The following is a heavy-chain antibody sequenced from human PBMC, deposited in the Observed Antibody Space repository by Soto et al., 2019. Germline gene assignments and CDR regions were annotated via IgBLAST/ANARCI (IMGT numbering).Heavy chain of an antibody. CDR2: VIPIFGTA. J-gene: IGHJ4*02. CDR3: AREGVSSLSWDY. Sequence: SVKVSCKASGGTFSSYAISWVRQAPGQGLEWMGGVIPIFGTANYAQKFQGRVTITADESTSTAYMELSSLRSEDTAVYYCAREGVSSLSWDYWGQGTLVTVSS. D-gene: IGHD3-16*02. CDR1: GGTFSSYA. V-gene: IGHV1-69*13.